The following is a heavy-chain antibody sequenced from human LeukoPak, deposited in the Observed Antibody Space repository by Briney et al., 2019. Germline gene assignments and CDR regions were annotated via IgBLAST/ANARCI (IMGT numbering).Heavy chain of an antibody. CDR2: IYSGGST. Sequence: GGSLRLSCAASGFTFSDYYMSWIRQAPGKGLEWVSVIYSGGSTYYADSVKGRFTISRDNSKNTLYLQMNSLRAEDTAVYYCARSYYYGSGSHLDYWGQGTLVTVSS. CDR1: GFTFSDYY. V-gene: IGHV3-66*01. J-gene: IGHJ4*02. D-gene: IGHD3-10*01. CDR3: ARSYYYGSGSHLDY.